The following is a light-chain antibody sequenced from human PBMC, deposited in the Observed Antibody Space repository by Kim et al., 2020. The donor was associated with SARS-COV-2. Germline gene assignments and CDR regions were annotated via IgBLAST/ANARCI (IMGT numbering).Light chain of an antibody. Sequence: YNRVSWYQQPPGTAPQLMIYEVTNRPSGVPDRFSGSKSGNTASLTISGLQAEDEADYYCSSYTSDNTFVFGTGTKVTVL. CDR3: SSYTSDNTFV. CDR2: EVT. CDR1: YNR. J-gene: IGLJ1*01. V-gene: IGLV2-18*02.